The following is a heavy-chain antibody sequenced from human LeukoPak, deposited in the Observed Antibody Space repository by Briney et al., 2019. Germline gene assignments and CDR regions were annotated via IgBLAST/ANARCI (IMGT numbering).Heavy chain of an antibody. V-gene: IGHV3-33*01. CDR2: IWYDGSNK. CDR1: GFTFSSYG. Sequence: PGGSLRLSCAASGFTFSSYGMHWVRQAPGKGLEWVAVIWYDGSNKYYIDSVKGRFTISRDNSKNTLYLQMNTLRADDTAVYYCARDGFGTGSNWGQRTLVTVSS. D-gene: IGHD3-16*01. J-gene: IGHJ4*02. CDR3: ARDGFGTGSN.